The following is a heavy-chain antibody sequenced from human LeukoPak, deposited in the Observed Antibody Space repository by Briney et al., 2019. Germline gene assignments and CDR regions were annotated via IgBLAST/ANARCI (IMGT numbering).Heavy chain of an antibody. J-gene: IGHJ4*02. Sequence: ASVKVSCKPSGYTFTGYYIHWVRQAPGQGLERMGWINPNSGGTNYAQNVQGRVTMTRDTSTSTAYMELSRLRSDDTAVYYCARRLGAGTTLGYWGQGTLVTVSS. V-gene: IGHV1-2*02. CDR2: INPNSGGT. CDR3: ARRLGAGTTLGY. CDR1: GYTFTGYY. D-gene: IGHD1-1*01.